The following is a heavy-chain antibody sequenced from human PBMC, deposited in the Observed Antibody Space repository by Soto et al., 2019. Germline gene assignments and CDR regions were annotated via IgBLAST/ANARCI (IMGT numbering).Heavy chain of an antibody. V-gene: IGHV4-59*08. J-gene: IGHJ4*02. Sequence: PSETLSLTCTVSGGSISSYYWSWIRQPPGKGLEWIGYIYYSGSTNYNPSLKSRVTISVDTSKNRFSLKLSSVTAADTAVYYCARQEGYSGYALGYWGQGTLVTVSS. CDR3: ARQEGYSGYALGY. D-gene: IGHD5-12*01. CDR2: IYYSGST. CDR1: GGSISSYY.